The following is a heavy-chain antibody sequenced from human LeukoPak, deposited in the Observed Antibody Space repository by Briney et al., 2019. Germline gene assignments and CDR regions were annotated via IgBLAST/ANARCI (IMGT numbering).Heavy chain of an antibody. J-gene: IGHJ4*02. Sequence: SETLSLTCAVYGGSFSGYYWSWIRQPPGKGLEWIGEINHSGSTNYNPSLKSRVTISVDTSKNQFSLKLSSVTAADTAVYYCARAFYSSGYYYNYWGQGTLVTVSS. CDR2: INHSGST. D-gene: IGHD3-22*01. CDR3: ARAFYSSGYYYNY. CDR1: GGSFSGYY. V-gene: IGHV4-34*01.